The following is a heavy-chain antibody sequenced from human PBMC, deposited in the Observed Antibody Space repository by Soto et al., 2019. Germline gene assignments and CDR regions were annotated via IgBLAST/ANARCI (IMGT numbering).Heavy chain of an antibody. CDR1: GFKFDDFA. Sequence: VQMVESGGGLVKPGMSLRLSCAASGFKFDDFAMHWVRQGQGKGPEWVAGINWNSGDKDYGDSAKGRFVISRDNGKRSLDLQMNSLRPEDTAVYYCVRGRGPMNRGYFYSWGRGTLVTVSP. J-gene: IGHJ4*02. D-gene: IGHD3-10*01. CDR2: INWNSGDK. CDR3: VRGRGPMNRGYFYS. V-gene: IGHV3-9*01.